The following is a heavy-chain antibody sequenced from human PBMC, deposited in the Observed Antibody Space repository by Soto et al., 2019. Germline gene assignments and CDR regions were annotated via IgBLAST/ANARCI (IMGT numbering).Heavy chain of an antibody. J-gene: IGHJ5*02. Sequence: QVQLQQWGAGLLKPSETLSLTCGISGEYFTANYWSWIRQPPGKGLEWLGEINHSGSTEYNPYLKSRVNISADTSKNQFSLKLTSVTAADTAVYYCATGGLFSSWGQGTLVTVSS. CDR1: GEYFTANY. CDR2: INHSGST. CDR3: ATGGLFSS. D-gene: IGHD3-3*01. V-gene: IGHV4-34*02.